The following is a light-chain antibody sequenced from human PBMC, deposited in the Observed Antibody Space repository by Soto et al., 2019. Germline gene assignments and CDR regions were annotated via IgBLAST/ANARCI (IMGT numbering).Light chain of an antibody. CDR1: QDIGGR. J-gene: IGKJ1*01. V-gene: IGKV1D-16*01. CDR3: QQYNNSPWT. Sequence: DIRNNESPSCVSASVGYRLTITCRASQDIGGRLAWFQQKPGKAPQYLIQAASILQSGVPSRFSGSGSGTEFILTISRLEPEDFAVYYCQQYNNSPWTVAQGTKVDIK. CDR2: AAS.